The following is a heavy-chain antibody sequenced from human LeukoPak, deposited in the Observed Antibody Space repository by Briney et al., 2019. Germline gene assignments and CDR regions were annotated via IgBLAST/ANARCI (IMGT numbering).Heavy chain of an antibody. CDR3: ARLNYGSGSYYPDFDY. J-gene: IGHJ4*02. D-gene: IGHD3-10*01. CDR2: ISYDGSNK. CDR1: GFTFSSYA. Sequence: GGSLRLSCAASGFTFSSYAMHWVRQAPGKGLEWVAVISYDGSNKYYADSVKARFTISRDNSKNTLYLQMNSLRAEDTAVYYCARLNYGSGSYYPDFDYWGQGTLVTVSS. V-gene: IGHV3-30*04.